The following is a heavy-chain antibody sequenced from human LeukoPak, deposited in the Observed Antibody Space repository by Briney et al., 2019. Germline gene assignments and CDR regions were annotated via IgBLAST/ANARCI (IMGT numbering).Heavy chain of an antibody. CDR1: GYTFTGYY. D-gene: IGHD3-22*01. CDR3: ARGYYDSSGYSTIDAFDI. J-gene: IGHJ3*02. Sequence: ASVKVSCKASGYTFTGYYMHWVRQAPGQGLKWMGWINPNSGGTNYAQKFQGRVTMTRDTSISTAYMELSRPRSDDTAVYYCARGYYDSSGYSTIDAFDIWGQGTMVTVSS. V-gene: IGHV1-2*02. CDR2: INPNSGGT.